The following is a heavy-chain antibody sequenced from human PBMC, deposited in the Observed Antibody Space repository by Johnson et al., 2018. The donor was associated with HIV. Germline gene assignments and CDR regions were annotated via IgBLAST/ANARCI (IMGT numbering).Heavy chain of an antibody. CDR1: GFTFDDYA. Sequence: VQLVESGGVVVQPGGSLRLSCAASGFTFDDYAMHWVRQAPGKGLEWVSLISWDGGSTYYADSVKGRFTISRDNSKNSLYLQMNSLRAEDTALYYCAKEMRGVVSTGGVVGAFDIWGQGTMVTVSS. CDR3: AKEMRGVVSTGGVVGAFDI. J-gene: IGHJ3*02. D-gene: IGHD2-8*02. CDR2: ISWDGGST. V-gene: IGHV3-43D*03.